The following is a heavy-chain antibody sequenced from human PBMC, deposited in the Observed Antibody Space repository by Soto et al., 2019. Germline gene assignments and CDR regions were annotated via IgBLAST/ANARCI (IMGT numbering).Heavy chain of an antibody. CDR1: GFTFSSYA. V-gene: IGHV3-64*02. D-gene: IGHD2-2*02. J-gene: IGHJ6*02. CDR3: AREKRIVVVPAAIRHYYYYGMDG. CDR2: ISSNGGST. Sequence: QPGGSLRLSCAASGFTFSSYAMHWVRQAPGKGLEYVSAISSNGGSTYYADSVKGRFTISRDNSKNTLYLQMGSLRAEDMAVYYCAREKRIVVVPAAIRHYYYYGMDGWGQGTTVTVSS.